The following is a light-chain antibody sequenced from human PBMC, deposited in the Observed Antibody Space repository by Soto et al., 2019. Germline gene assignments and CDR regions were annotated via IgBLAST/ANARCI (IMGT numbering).Light chain of an antibody. CDR2: EES. CDR1: QSVNNN. V-gene: IGKV1-9*01. J-gene: IGKJ4*01. CDR3: QQVKSYPRT. Sequence: TQSPALLSVSPGERVTLSCRASQSVNNNLAWYQQKPGNPPRLLIYEESTLHSGVPSRFSGRKVGTQFILTIDSLQPEDFATYYCQQVKSYPRTFGGGTKVEIK.